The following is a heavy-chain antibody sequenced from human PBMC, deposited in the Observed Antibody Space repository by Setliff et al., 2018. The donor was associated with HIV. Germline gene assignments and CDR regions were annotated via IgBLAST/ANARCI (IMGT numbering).Heavy chain of an antibody. CDR1: GGTFGSYS. D-gene: IGHD2-2*01. CDR3: ARKDGVGYCDSNSCYGIGPIDF. CDR2: INPKSGAT. V-gene: IGHV1-2*06. Sequence: ASVKVSCKASGGTFGSYSINWVRQAPGQGLEWMGRINPKSGATNLAQKFQGRVTLTRDTSVTTVYMELTSLRSDDTAVYYCARKDGVGYCDSNSCYGIGPIDFWGQGSLVTVSS. J-gene: IGHJ4*02.